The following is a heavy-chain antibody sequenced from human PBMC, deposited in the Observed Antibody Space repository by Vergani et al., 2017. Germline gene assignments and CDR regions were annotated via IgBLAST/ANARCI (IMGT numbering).Heavy chain of an antibody. CDR2: IHTGGST. Sequence: QVQLQESGPGVVKPSQTLSLTCTVSGESIRSGSHYWSWIRQPAGKGPEWIGHIHTGGSTDLNPSFKSRVSISVDTSKSQFSLKLNSVTVADTAVYYCASSRPYCTSGSCPAIWGQGTLVTVSS. D-gene: IGHD2-15*01. CDR3: ASSRPYCTSGSCPAI. V-gene: IGHV4-61*09. CDR1: GESIRSGSHY. J-gene: IGHJ4*02.